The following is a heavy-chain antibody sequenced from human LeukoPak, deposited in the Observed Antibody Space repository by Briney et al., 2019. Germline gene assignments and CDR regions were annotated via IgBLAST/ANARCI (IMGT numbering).Heavy chain of an antibody. J-gene: IGHJ6*02. CDR3: AKSRGISAGPSYYYYSLDV. CDR2: ITVNGERT. Sequence: GGSLRLSCAASGFNFNAHWMTWVRQAPGKGLEWVSSITVNGERTDYADSVNGRFTISRDNSKDTLYLQMNSLRVEDTAVYFCAKSRGISAGPSYYYYSLDVWGRGTTVTVSS. D-gene: IGHD3-16*01. V-gene: IGHV3-23*01. CDR1: GFNFNAHW.